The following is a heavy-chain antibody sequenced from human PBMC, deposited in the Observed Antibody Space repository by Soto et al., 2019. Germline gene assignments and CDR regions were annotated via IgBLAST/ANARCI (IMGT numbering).Heavy chain of an antibody. CDR1: GVAFSTYT. Sequence: PGGSLRLCCAACGVAFSTYTMNWVRQAPGKGLEWVSGIYGDATEAYYADSVRGRFIISRDNSKNTLLLQMNGLRAEDTAVYYCARDRRPDGRWDIDYWGQGTLVTVSS. CDR2: IYGDATEA. J-gene: IGHJ4*02. V-gene: IGHV3-23*01. CDR3: ARDRRPDGRWDIDY. D-gene: IGHD1-1*01.